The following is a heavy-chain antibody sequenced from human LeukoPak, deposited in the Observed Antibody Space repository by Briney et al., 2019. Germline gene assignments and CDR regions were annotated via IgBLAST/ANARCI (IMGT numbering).Heavy chain of an antibody. J-gene: IGHJ4*02. D-gene: IGHD6-19*01. CDR2: INHSGST. CDR3: ARRIAVAGGRKFDY. CDR1: GGSFSGYY. Sequence: PSETLSLTCAVYGGSFSGYYWSWIRQPPGKGLEWIGEINHSGSTNYNPSLKSRVTISVDTSKNQFSLKLSSVTAADTAVYYCARRIAVAGGRKFDYWGQGTLVTVSS. V-gene: IGHV4-34*01.